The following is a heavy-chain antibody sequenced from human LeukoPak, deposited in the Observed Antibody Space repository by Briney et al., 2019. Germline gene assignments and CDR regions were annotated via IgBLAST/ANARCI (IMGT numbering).Heavy chain of an antibody. CDR2: INSDESTI. CDR1: GFSFSTYW. D-gene: IGHD3-16*01. CDR3: AREEAPVEGDDAFDI. V-gene: IGHV3-74*01. Sequence: GGSLRLSCAASGFSFSTYWMHWVRQAPGKGLVWVARINSDESTINYADSMKGRFTISRDNAKNTLYLQMKSLRVEDTAVYYCAREEAPVEGDDAFDIWGQGTMVTVSS. J-gene: IGHJ3*02.